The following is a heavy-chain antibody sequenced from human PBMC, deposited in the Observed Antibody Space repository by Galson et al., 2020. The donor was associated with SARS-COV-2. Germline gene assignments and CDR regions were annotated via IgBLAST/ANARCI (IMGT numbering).Heavy chain of an antibody. D-gene: IGHD3-3*01. J-gene: IGHJ6*02. CDR2: ISSSGGTT. Sequence: GGSLRLSCAASGFIFSDYAMLWVRQAPGKGLEWVSGISSSGGTTYYADSVKGRFTVSRDKSNNTLYLQMNSLRAEDTAVYYCAKDLGIWNTLVGVVIQMGGMDVWGQGTTVTVSS. V-gene: IGHV3-23*01. CDR3: AKDLGIWNTLVGVVIQMGGMDV. CDR1: GFIFSDYA.